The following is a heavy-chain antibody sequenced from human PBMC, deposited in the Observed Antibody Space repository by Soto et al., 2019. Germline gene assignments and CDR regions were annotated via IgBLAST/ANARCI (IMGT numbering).Heavy chain of an antibody. Sequence: SETLSLTCTVSGGSISNFYWSWIRQPPGKGLEWIGYVYYTGSTSYNPSLKRRVTFSADSSRGQFSLRLNSVTAADTAVYYCARTVLGPDLLADSFVDYYYYMGFWGQGTTVTVSS. D-gene: IGHD3-9*01. CDR2: VYYTGST. J-gene: IGHJ6*03. CDR3: ARTVLGPDLLADSFVDYYYYMGF. CDR1: GGSISNFY. V-gene: IGHV4-59*08.